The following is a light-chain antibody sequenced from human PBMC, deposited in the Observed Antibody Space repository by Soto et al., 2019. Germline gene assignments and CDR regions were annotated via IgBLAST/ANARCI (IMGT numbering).Light chain of an antibody. CDR3: HQYGSAPRT. CDR2: GGS. J-gene: IGKJ5*01. Sequence: EIVLTQSPGTLSLSPGERGTLSCRASQSVSGKLVWYQQRPGQPPRLLIYGGSRRATGVPDRFSGGGSGTDFTLTISRLEPEDFGVFYCHQYGSAPRTFGQGTRLEIK. CDR1: QSVSGK. V-gene: IGKV3-20*01.